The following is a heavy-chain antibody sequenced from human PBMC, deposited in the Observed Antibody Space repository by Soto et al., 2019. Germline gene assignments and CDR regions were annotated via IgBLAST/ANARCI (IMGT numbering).Heavy chain of an antibody. V-gene: IGHV4-34*01. D-gene: IGHD6-19*01. CDR3: ARREFIAVASLAYYFDY. Sequence: SETLSLTCAVYGGSFSGYYWSWIRQPPGKGLEWIGEINHSGSTNYNPSLKSRVTISVDTSKNQFSLKLSSVTAADTAVYYCARREFIAVASLAYYFDYWGQGTLVTVSS. CDR2: INHSGST. J-gene: IGHJ4*02. CDR1: GGSFSGYY.